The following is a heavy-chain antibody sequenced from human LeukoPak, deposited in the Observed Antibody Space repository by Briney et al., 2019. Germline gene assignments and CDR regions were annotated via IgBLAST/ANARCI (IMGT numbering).Heavy chain of an antibody. CDR1: GFTFSSYS. CDR3: ARDRTLDY. J-gene: IGHJ4*02. D-gene: IGHD3/OR15-3a*01. CDR2: IGSRTSFI. V-gene: IGHV3-21*01. Sequence: GGSLRLSCAASGFTFSSYSMNWVRQPPGKGLEWVSSIGSRTSFIYHAESVKGRFAISRDDARNSLYLQSNSLRAEDSAVYYCARDRTLDYWGQGTLVTVSS.